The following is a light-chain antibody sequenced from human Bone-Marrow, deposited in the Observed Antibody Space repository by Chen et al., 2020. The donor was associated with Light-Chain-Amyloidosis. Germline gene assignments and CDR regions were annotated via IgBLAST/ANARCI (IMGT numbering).Light chain of an antibody. CDR2: DVR. V-gene: IGLV2-14*01. J-gene: IGLJ1*01. CDR3: TSYTSSRTRV. CDR1: SSDVGGYDY. Sequence: QSALTQPASVSGSPGQSIPISCTGSSSDVGGYDYVSWYQQHPGKAPQLIIYDVRNRPSGVSDRFSGSKSGYTASLTISGLQADDEADYYCTSYTSSRTRVFGTGTKVTVL.